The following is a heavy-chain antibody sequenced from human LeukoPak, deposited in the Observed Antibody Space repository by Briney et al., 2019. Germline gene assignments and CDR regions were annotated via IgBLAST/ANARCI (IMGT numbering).Heavy chain of an antibody. V-gene: IGHV1-46*01. J-gene: IGHJ5*02. CDR2: INPSGGST. D-gene: IGHD2-15*01. CDR1: GYTFTSYY. CDR3: ARAREYSNWFET. Sequence: GASVKVSCKASGYTFTSYYIHWVRHAPAQGLEWMGVINPSGGSTSYAQKFQGRVTITRDTSTSTVYMELSSLRSEDTAVYYCARAREYSNWFETWGQGTLVTVSS.